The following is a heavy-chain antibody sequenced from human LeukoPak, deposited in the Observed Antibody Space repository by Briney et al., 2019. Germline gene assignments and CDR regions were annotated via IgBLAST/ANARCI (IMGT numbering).Heavy chain of an antibody. CDR2: ISAYNGNT. V-gene: IGHV1-18*01. Sequence: ASVNDACQASGCTFNNYGISWVRPARGQGLEWMGWISAYNGNTDYAQKLRGRRIMTTDTSTSTAYMELRSLRSDDTAVYYCARDSVDGSGTYYNDSPDYWGQGTLVTVSS. J-gene: IGHJ4*02. D-gene: IGHD3-10*01. CDR1: GCTFNNYG. CDR3: ARDSVDGSGTYYNDSPDY.